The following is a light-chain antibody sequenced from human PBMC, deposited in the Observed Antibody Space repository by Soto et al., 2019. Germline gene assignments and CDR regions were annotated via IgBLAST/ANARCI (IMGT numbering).Light chain of an antibody. CDR2: DVS. V-gene: IGLV2-14*01. CDR3: SSYTSSSTPHVV. CDR1: SSDVGGYNY. Sequence: QSVLTQPASVSGSPGQSITISCTGTSSDVGGYNYVSWYQQHPGKAPKLMIYDVSNRPSGVSNRFSGSKSGNTASLTISGPQAEDEADYYCSSYTSSSTPHVVFGGGTKLTVL. J-gene: IGLJ2*01.